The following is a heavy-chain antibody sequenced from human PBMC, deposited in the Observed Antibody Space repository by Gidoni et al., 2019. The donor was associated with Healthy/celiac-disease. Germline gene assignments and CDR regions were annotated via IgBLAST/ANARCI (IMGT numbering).Heavy chain of an antibody. J-gene: IGHJ4*02. CDR2: ISYDGSNK. CDR1: GFTFSRYG. D-gene: IGHD3-22*01. Sequence: QVQLVESGGGVVQPGRSLRLSCPASGFTFSRYGMHWVRQAPGKGLEWVAVISYDGSNKYYADSVKGRFTISRDNSKNTLYLQMNSLRAEDTAVYYCAKDTNYYDSSGCLDYWGQGTLVTVSS. CDR3: AKDTNYYDSSGCLDY. V-gene: IGHV3-30*18.